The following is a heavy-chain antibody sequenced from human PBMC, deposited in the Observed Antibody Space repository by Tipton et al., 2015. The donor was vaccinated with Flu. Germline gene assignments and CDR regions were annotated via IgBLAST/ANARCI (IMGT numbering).Heavy chain of an antibody. J-gene: IGHJ6*03. Sequence: TLSLTCTVSGGSISSYYWSWIRQPPGKGLEWIGYIYYSGSTNYNPSLKSRVTISVDTSKNQFSLKLSSVTAADTAVYYCARDPRLYSSSSNPRYYYYMDVWGKGTTVTVSS. CDR3: ARDPRLYSSSSNPRYYYYMDV. CDR1: GGSISSYY. V-gene: IGHV4-59*01. CDR2: IYYSGST. D-gene: IGHD6-6*01.